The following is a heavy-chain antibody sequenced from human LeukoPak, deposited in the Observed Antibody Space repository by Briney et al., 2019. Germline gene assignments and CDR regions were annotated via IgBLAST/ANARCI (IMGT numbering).Heavy chain of an antibody. CDR2: VSKFGNT. CDR3: ARQGSDNYFDS. D-gene: IGHD2-21*01. Sequence: SETLSLTCTVSIDYISDYYWSWIRQPAGQGLEWIGRVSKFGNTNYNPSLKSRVTMSVQTSKNQFSLKLNSVTAADTAVYYCARQGSDNYFDSWGLGTLVTVSS. V-gene: IGHV4-4*07. CDR1: IDYISDYY. J-gene: IGHJ4*02.